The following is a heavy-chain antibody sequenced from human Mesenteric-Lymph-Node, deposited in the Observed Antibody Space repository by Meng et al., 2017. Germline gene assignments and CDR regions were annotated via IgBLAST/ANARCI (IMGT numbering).Heavy chain of an antibody. CDR1: GFTFGSYA. J-gene: IGHJ5*02. V-gene: IGHV4-59*12. CDR3: ASITMVRGVIRWFDP. CDR2: IYYSGST. D-gene: IGHD3-10*01. Sequence: ESLKISCAASGFTFGSYAMHWVRQAPGKGLEWIGYIYYSGSTYYNPSLKSRVTISVDTSKNQFSLKLSSVTAADTAVYYCASITMVRGVIRWFDPWGQGTLVTVSS.